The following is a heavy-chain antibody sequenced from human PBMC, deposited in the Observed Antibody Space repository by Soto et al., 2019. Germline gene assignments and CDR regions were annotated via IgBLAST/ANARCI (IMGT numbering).Heavy chain of an antibody. Sequence: GGSLRLSCSASGFTFSSYAMHWVRQAPGKGLEYVSAISSNGGSTYYADSVKGRFTISRDNSKNTLYLQMSSLRAEDTAVYYCVKDSCSSTSCYHRLFDYWGQGTLVTVSS. J-gene: IGHJ4*02. CDR3: VKDSCSSTSCYHRLFDY. V-gene: IGHV3-64D*08. CDR2: ISSNGGST. D-gene: IGHD2-2*01. CDR1: GFTFSSYA.